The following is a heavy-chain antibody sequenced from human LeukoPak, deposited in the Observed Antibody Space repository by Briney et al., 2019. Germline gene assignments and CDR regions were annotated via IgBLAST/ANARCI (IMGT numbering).Heavy chain of an antibody. V-gene: IGHV4-34*01. J-gene: IGHJ5*02. Sequence: SETLSLTCAVYGGSFSGYYWSWIRQPPGKGLEWIGEINHSGSTNYNPSLNSRVTISVDTSKNQFSLKLSSVTAADTAVYYCARDSGPRSANWFDPWGQGTLVTVSS. CDR3: ARDSGPRSANWFDP. CDR2: INHSGST. CDR1: GGSFSGYY. D-gene: IGHD6-25*01.